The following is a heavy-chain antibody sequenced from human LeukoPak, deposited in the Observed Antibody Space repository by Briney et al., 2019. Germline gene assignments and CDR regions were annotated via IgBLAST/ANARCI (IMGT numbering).Heavy chain of an antibody. CDR1: GGSIRSSYYY. CDR2: IYDSGST. CDR3: ATQVTPNPYFDY. Sequence: SETLSLTCTVSGGSIRSSYYYWGWIRQPPGKGLEWIGSIYDSGSTYYNPSLKSRVTISVDTSKNQFSLKLSSVTAADTAVYYCATQVTPNPYFDYWGQGTLVTVSS. V-gene: IGHV4-39*01. J-gene: IGHJ4*02. D-gene: IGHD2-21*02.